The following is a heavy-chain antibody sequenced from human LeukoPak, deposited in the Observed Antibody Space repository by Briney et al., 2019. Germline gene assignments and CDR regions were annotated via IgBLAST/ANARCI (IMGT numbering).Heavy chain of an antibody. CDR3: HYSSRLRYYYGMDV. D-gene: IGHD6-13*01. CDR2: INHSGST. CDR1: GLSFSGYY. J-gene: IGHJ6*04. Sequence: SETLSLTCAVYGLSFSGYYWSWLRQPPGKGLEWIGEINHSGSTNYNPSLKSRVTISVDTSKNQFSLKLSSVTAADTAVYYCHYSSRLRYYYGMDVWGKGTTVTVSS. V-gene: IGHV4-34*01.